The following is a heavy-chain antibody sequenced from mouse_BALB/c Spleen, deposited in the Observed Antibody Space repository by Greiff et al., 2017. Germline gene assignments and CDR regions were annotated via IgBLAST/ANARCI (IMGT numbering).Heavy chain of an antibody. Sequence: EVQVVESGGGLVKPGGSLKLSCAASGFTFSSYTMSWVRQTPEKRLEWVATISSGGSYTYYPDSVKGRFTISRDNAKNTLYLQMSSLKSEDTAMYYCTRDGSSSYWYFDVWGAGTTVTVSS. CDR1: GFTFSSYT. J-gene: IGHJ1*01. CDR3: TRDGSSSYWYFDV. D-gene: IGHD1-1*01. V-gene: IGHV5-6-4*01. CDR2: ISSGGSYT.